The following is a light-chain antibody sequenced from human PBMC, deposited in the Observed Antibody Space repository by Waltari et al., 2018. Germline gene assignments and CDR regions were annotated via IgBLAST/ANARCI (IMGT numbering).Light chain of an antibody. J-gene: IGLJ2*01. CDR2: DVS. Sequence: QSALTRPASVSGSPGQSITISCTGTSSDVGGYNSVSWYQQHPGKAPKLMFHDVSHLPSGVSNRFSGSKSGNTASLTISGLQAEDGADYYCSSYTTSSTLVLFGGGTKLTVL. V-gene: IGLV2-14*03. CDR1: SSDVGGYNS. CDR3: SSYTTSSTLVL.